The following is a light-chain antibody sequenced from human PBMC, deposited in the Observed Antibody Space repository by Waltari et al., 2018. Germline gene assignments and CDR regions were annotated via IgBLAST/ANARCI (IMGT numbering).Light chain of an antibody. CDR1: ALPNRY. J-gene: IGLJ2*01. V-gene: IGLV3-25*03. CDR3: QSTDSSAVYVV. CDR2: KDT. Sequence: SYELTQPPSVSVSPGQTARNTCSGHALPNRYAYWYQQKPGRAPILLIYKDTGRPSRIPERFSVSTSGTTVTLTITGVQAEDEADYYCQSTDSSAVYVVFGGGTKLTVL.